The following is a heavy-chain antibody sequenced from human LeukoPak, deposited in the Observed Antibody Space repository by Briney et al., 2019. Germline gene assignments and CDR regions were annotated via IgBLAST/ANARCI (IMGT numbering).Heavy chain of an antibody. V-gene: IGHV3-33*06. J-gene: IGHJ4*02. CDR3: ANIAARGGSDY. D-gene: IGHD6-6*01. CDR1: GFTFSSYG. CDR2: IWYDGSNK. Sequence: GSLRLSCAASGFTFSSYGMHWVRQAPGKGLEWVAVIWYDGSNKYYADSVKGRFTISRDNSKNTLYLQMNSLRAEDTAVYYCANIAARGGSDYWGQGTLVTVSS.